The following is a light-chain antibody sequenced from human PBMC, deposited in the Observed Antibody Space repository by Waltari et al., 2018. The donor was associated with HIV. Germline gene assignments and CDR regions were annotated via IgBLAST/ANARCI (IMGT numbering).Light chain of an antibody. J-gene: IGLJ3*02. CDR1: GGRIAANY. CDR2: EDN. Sequence: FMLTQPHSASESAGKTVTISCTRSGGRIAANYVPWYQQRPGSAPTTVIYEDNQRPSGVPDRFSGSIDSSSNSASLTISGLKTEDEADYYCQSYDSSNQVFGGGTQLTVL. V-gene: IGLV6-57*03. CDR3: QSYDSSNQV.